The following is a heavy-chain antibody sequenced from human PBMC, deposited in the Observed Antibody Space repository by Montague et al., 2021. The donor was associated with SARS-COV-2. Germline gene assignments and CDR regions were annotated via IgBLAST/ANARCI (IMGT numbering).Heavy chain of an antibody. CDR3: ARTLWFGELLSYYYYGMDV. J-gene: IGHJ6*02. CDR1: GGSISSSNW. V-gene: IGHV4-4*02. D-gene: IGHD3-10*01. Sequence: SETLSLTCAVSGGSISSSNWWSWVRQPPGKGLEWIGEIYHSGSTNYNPSLKSRVTISVDKSKNQFSLTLSSVTAADTAVYYCARTLWFGELLSYYYYGMDVWGQGTTVTVS. CDR2: IYHSGST.